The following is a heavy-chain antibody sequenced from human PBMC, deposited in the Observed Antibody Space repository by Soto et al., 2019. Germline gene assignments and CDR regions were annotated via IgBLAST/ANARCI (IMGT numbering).Heavy chain of an antibody. Sequence: GGSLRLSCAASGFTFSSYWMSWVRQAPGKGLEWVANIKQDGSEKYYVDSVKGRFTISRDNAKNSLYLQMNSLRAEDTAVYYCARWGGSFSSGYYIDYWGQGTLVTVSS. J-gene: IGHJ4*02. CDR3: ARWGGSFSSGYYIDY. CDR2: IKQDGSEK. D-gene: IGHD6-25*01. CDR1: GFTFSSYW. V-gene: IGHV3-7*01.